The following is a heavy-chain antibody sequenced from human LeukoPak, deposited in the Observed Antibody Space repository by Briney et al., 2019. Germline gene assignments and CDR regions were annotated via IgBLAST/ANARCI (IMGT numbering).Heavy chain of an antibody. Sequence: GGSLRLSCAASGFTFSSYAMSWVRQAPGKGLEWVSTISSSGSDTYYADSVKGRFTISRDNSKNTVFLQMNSLRAEDTALYYCAKTRGYCTGGSCYGDYWGQGTLVTVSS. V-gene: IGHV3-23*01. CDR1: GFTFSSYA. CDR3: AKTRGYCTGGSCYGDY. CDR2: ISSSGSDT. J-gene: IGHJ4*02. D-gene: IGHD2-15*01.